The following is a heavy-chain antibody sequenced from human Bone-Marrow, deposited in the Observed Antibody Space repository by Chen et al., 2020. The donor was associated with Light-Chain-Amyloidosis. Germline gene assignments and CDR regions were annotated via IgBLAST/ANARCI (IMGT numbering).Heavy chain of an antibody. D-gene: IGHD3-9*01. Sequence: QLQLQESGPGLVKTPETLSLTCTASSGSIGSDNYYWGWIRQPPGQGLEWIGSIYFRGDTYYRPSLRSRVTISVDTSKNQFSLILNSMTAADTAVYYCVRQRRGIGWLPVYWGQGTLVTVSS. CDR2: IYFRGDT. V-gene: IGHV4-39*01. J-gene: IGHJ4*02. CDR3: VRQRRGIGWLPVY. CDR1: SGSIGSDNYY.